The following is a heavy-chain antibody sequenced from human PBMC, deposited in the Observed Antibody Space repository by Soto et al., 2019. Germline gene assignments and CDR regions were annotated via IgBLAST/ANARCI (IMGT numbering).Heavy chain of an antibody. CDR3: GKAFSSGAEYDYYGSEV. CDR2: ISWNSGSI. CDR1: GFTFDDYA. D-gene: IGHD3-3*01. Sequence: SLRLSCAASGFTFDDYAMHWVRQAPGKGLEWVSGISWNSGSIGYADSVKGRFTISRDNAKNSLYLQMNSLRAEATAVYYSGKAFSSGAEYDYYGSEVSGQGTTVNVSS. V-gene: IGHV3-9*01. J-gene: IGHJ6*02.